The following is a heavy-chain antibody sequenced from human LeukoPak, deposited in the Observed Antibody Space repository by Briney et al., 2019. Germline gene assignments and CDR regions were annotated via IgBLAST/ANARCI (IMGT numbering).Heavy chain of an antibody. CDR2: IYYSGST. Sequence: SETLSLTCTVSGGSISSSSYYWSWIRQPPGKGLEWIGYIYYSGSTNYNPSLKSRVTISVDTSKNQFSLKLSSVTAADTAVYYCARDLERNWNDVGWFDPWGQGTLVTVSS. J-gene: IGHJ5*02. CDR3: ARDLERNWNDVGWFDP. V-gene: IGHV4-61*01. CDR1: GGSISSSSYY. D-gene: IGHD1-20*01.